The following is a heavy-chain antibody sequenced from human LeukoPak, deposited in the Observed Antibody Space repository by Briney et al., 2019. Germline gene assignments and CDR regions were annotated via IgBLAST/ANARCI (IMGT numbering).Heavy chain of an antibody. CDR3: SRKDFSSGSFSY. Sequence: GSLRLSCAVSGFPFTRFYMSWIRQAPGKGLEWISYIGLSGSPLDYADSVRGRFTISRDNAKNSLYLELNSLRAEDTAVYYCSRKDFSSGSFSYWGQGTLVTVSS. CDR1: GFPFTRFY. J-gene: IGHJ4*02. V-gene: IGHV3-11*04. CDR2: IGLSGSPL. D-gene: IGHD3-22*01.